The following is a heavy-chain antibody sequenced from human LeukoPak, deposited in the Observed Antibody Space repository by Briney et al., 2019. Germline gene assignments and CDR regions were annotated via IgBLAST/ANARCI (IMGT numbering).Heavy chain of an antibody. D-gene: IGHD3/OR15-3a*01. CDR1: GYTFTDYY. CDR3: ARIRGLVPRQYYFDY. J-gene: IGHJ4*02. CDR2: ISPNSSGT. Sequence: GASVKVSCKASGYTFTDYYMHWVRQAPGQGLEWMGWISPNSSGTNYAQKFQDRVTMTRDTSISTAYMELSRLRSDDTAVYYCARIRGLVPRQYYFDYWGQGTLVTVSS. V-gene: IGHV1-2*02.